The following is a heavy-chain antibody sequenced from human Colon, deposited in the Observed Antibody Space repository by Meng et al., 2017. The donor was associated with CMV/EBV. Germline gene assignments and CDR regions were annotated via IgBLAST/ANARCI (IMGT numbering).Heavy chain of an antibody. Sequence: GGSLRLSCAASGFTFSSYNMHWVRQAPGGGLEWVSFITGDSNVIRYADSVKGRFSISRDNAKNSLYLQMNSLRAADTALYYCARDPDHGHGGSGRCLDSWGQGTLVTVSS. CDR2: ITGDSNVI. V-gene: IGHV3-21*01. CDR1: GFTFSSYN. CDR3: ARDPDHGHGGSGRCLDS. J-gene: IGHJ4*02. D-gene: IGHD3-10*01.